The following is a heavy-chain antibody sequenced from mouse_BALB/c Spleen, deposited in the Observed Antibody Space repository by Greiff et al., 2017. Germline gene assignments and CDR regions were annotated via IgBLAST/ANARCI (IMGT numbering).Heavy chain of an antibody. CDR1: GFTFSSYA. V-gene: IGHV5-6-5*01. Sequence: EVKLEESGGGLVKPGGSLKLSCAASGFTFSSYAMSWVRQTPEKRLEWVASISSGGSTYYPDSVKGRVTISRDNAKNILYLQMSSLRSEDTAMYYCARGLYGNYAMDYWGQGTSVTVSS. CDR3: ARGLYGNYAMDY. D-gene: IGHD1-1*02. J-gene: IGHJ4*01. CDR2: ISSGGST.